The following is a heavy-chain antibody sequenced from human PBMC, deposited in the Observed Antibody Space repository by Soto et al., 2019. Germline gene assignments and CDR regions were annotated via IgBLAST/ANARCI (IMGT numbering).Heavy chain of an antibody. D-gene: IGHD2-15*01. CDR3: ARDQGGGSVRGYMDV. J-gene: IGHJ6*03. Sequence: QVQLVQSGAEVKKPGASVKVSCKASGYTFTSYAMPWVRQAPGQRLEWMGWINAGNGNTKYSQKFQGRVTITRDTSASTAYMGLSSLRSEDTAVYYCARDQGGGSVRGYMDVWGKGTTVTVSS. CDR2: INAGNGNT. CDR1: GYTFTSYA. V-gene: IGHV1-3*01.